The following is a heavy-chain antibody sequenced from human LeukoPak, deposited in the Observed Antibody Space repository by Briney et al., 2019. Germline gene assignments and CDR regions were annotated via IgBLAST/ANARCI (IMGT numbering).Heavy chain of an antibody. D-gene: IGHD6-13*01. Sequence: GASVKVSCKASGYTFTGYYMHWVRQAPGQGLEWMGWINPNSGGTNYAQKFQGRVTMTRDTSISTAYMELSRLRSDDMAVYYCATSRGPIAAAGIDYWGQGTLVTVSS. V-gene: IGHV1-2*02. J-gene: IGHJ4*02. CDR3: ATSRGPIAAAGIDY. CDR2: INPNSGGT. CDR1: GYTFTGYY.